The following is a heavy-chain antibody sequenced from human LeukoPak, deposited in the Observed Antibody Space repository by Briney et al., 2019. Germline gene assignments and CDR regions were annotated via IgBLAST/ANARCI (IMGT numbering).Heavy chain of an antibody. Sequence: GGSLRLPCAVSGLTLSSYGMSWVRQAPGKGLEWVSSISSSSSYIYYADSVKGRFTISRDNAKNSLYLQMNSLRAEDTAVYYCANRLLFDIWGQGTMVTVSS. CDR3: ANRLLFDI. D-gene: IGHD2/OR15-2a*01. CDR2: ISSSSSYI. CDR1: GLTLSSYG. V-gene: IGHV3-21*01. J-gene: IGHJ3*02.